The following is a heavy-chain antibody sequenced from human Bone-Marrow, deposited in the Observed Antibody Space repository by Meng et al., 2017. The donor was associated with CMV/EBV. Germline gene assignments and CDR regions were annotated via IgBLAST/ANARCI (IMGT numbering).Heavy chain of an antibody. J-gene: IGHJ4*02. Sequence: ASVKVSCKASGYTLTGYYMHWVRQAPGQGLEWMGWINPNSGGTNYAQKFQGRVTMTRDTSISTAYMELSRLRSDDTAVYYCARDPPKQGYCSSTSCPPWEYWGQGTLVTVSS. CDR1: GYTLTGYY. CDR3: ARDPPKQGYCSSTSCPPWEY. D-gene: IGHD2-2*01. CDR2: INPNSGGT. V-gene: IGHV1-2*02.